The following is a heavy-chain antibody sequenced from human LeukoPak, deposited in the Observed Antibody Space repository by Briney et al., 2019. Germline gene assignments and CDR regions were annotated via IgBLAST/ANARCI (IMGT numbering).Heavy chain of an antibody. J-gene: IGHJ6*02. Sequence: GGSLRLSCAASGFTFSSYGMHWVRQAPGKGLEWVAVISYDGSNKYYADSVKGRFTISRDNSKNTLYLQMNSLRAEDTAVYYCAKEMSKVDYYGSGKDYYYGMDVWGQGTTVTVSS. D-gene: IGHD3-10*01. CDR3: AKEMSKVDYYGSGKDYYYGMDV. CDR2: ISYDGSNK. V-gene: IGHV3-30*18. CDR1: GFTFSSYG.